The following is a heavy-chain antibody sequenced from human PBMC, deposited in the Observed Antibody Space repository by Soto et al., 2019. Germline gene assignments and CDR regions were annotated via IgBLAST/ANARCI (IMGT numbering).Heavy chain of an antibody. J-gene: IGHJ6*02. V-gene: IGHV4-30-4*01. CDR1: GGSISSADSF. D-gene: IGHD6-19*01. Sequence: PSETLSLTCSVSGGSISSADSFWTWVRQPPGKGLEWLGYSYYSGSPYYSPSLKSRVSISVDTSKNQFSLRLTSVTAADTALYYCARISSALAVAGRSDSYYYAMDVWGQGTTVTVSS. CDR3: ARISSALAVAGRSDSYYYAMDV. CDR2: SYYSGSP.